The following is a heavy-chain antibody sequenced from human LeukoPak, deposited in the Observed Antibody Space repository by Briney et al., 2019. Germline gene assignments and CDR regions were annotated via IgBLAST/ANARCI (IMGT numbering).Heavy chain of an antibody. V-gene: IGHV3-7*01. D-gene: IGHD2-2*01. Sequence: GGSLRLSCAASGFTFSSYWMSWVRQAPGMGLKWVANIKQDGSEKYYVDSVKGRFTISRYNAENSLYLQMNSLRAEDTAEYYCARDQEDIVVVPAATALYYYYYYMDVWGKGTRSPSP. J-gene: IGHJ6*03. CDR1: GFTFSSYW. CDR2: IKQDGSEK. CDR3: ARDQEDIVVVPAATALYYYYYYMDV.